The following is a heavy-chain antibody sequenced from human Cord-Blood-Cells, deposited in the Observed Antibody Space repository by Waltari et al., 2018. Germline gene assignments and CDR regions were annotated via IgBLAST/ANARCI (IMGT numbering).Heavy chain of an antibody. CDR1: GYTFTSYA. CDR3: ARTEIGSSSYYYYGMDV. J-gene: IGHJ6*02. V-gene: IGHV1-3*01. CDR2: INAGNGNT. D-gene: IGHD6-6*01. Sequence: QVQLVQSGAEVKKPGASVKVSCKASGYTFTSYAMHWVRQAPGQRLEWMGWINAGNGNTKYSQKFQGRVTITRDTSASTAYMELCSLRSEDTAVYYCARTEIGSSSYYYYGMDVWGQGTTVTVSS.